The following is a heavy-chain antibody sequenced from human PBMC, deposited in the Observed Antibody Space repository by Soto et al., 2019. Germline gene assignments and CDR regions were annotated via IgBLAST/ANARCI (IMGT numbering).Heavy chain of an antibody. CDR3: ASWSHYDFWSGYLRPGRDYYGMDV. J-gene: IGHJ6*02. CDR1: GYTFTGYY. D-gene: IGHD3-3*01. CDR2: INPNSGGT. V-gene: IGHV1-2*02. Sequence: GASVKVSCKASGYTFTGYYMHWVRQAPGQGLEWMGWINPNSGGTNYAQKFQGRVTMTRDTSISTAYMELSRLRSDDTAVYYCASWSHYDFWSGYLRPGRDYYGMDVWGQGTTVTVS.